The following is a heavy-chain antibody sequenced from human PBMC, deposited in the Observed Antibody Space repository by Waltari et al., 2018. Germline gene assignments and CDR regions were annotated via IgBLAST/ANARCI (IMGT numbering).Heavy chain of an antibody. CDR1: GGTFSSYT. D-gene: IGHD3-10*01. J-gene: IGHJ6*02. V-gene: IGHV1-69*02. CDR2: IIPILGIA. Sequence: QLQLVQSGAEVKKPGSSVKVSCKASGGTFSSYTIRWFRPPSGKGLEWMGRIIPILGIANNAQKFQGRGTVTADKSTSRADMEVSSRRSGDTAVYYGARPWGRSGSHYGMDVWGQGTTVTVSS. CDR3: ARPWGRSGSHYGMDV.